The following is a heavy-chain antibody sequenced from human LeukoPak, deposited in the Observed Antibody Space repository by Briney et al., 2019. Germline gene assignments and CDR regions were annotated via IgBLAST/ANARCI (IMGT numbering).Heavy chain of an antibody. CDR3: ARPGGDYDSSGYLS. J-gene: IGHJ4*02. CDR1: GFTVSSNY. V-gene: IGHV3-66*04. CDR2: IYSGGST. Sequence: PGGSLRLSCAASGFTVSSNYMSWVRQAPGKGLEWVSVIYSGGSTYYADSVKGRFTISRDNSKNTLYLQMNSLRAEDTAVYYCARPGGDYDSSGYLSWGQGTLVTVSS. D-gene: IGHD3-22*01.